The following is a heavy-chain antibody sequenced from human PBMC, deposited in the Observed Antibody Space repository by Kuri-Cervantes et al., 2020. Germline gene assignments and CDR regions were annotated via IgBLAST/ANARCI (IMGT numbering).Heavy chain of an antibody. D-gene: IGHD2-2*03. Sequence: GGSLRLSCAASGFTFSSYGMHWVRQAPGKGLEWVAVISYDGSNKYYADSVKGRFTISRDNSKNTLYLQMNSLRAEDTAVYYCARGPGYCRSTSCPYYFDDWGQGTLVTVSS. CDR3: ARGPGYCRSTSCPYYFDD. J-gene: IGHJ4*02. CDR2: ISYDGSNK. V-gene: IGHV3-30*03. CDR1: GFTFSSYG.